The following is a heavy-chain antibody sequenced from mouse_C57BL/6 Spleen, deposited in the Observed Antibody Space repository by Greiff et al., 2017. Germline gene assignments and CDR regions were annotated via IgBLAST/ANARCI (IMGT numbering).Heavy chain of an antibody. CDR3: ERWGSTLHFDY. J-gene: IGHJ2*01. D-gene: IGHD5-1*01. CDR2: INPSSGYT. CDR1: GYTFTSYT. V-gene: IGHV1-4*01. Sequence: VQLQESGAELARPGASVKMSCTASGYTFTSYTMHWVKQRPGQGLEWIGYINPSSGYTKYNQKFKDKDTFTADKSSSTAYMQLSSLTSDDAAVYYRERWGSTLHFDYWGQGTTLTVSA.